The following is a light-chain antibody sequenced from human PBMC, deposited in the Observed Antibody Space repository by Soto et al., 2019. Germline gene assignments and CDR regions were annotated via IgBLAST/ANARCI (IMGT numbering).Light chain of an antibody. CDR3: LQHNSYPYT. CDR2: AAS. Sequence: DIQMTQSPSSLSASVGDRVTITCRASQSISTYLNWYQVKPGKAPKLLIYAASSLQSGVPSRFSGSGSGTDFTLTISSLHPEDFATYYCLQHNSYPYTFGQGTKLEIK. V-gene: IGKV1-39*01. CDR1: QSISTY. J-gene: IGKJ2*01.